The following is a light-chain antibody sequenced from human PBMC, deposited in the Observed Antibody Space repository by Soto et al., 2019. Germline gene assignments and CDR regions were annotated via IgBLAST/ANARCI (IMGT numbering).Light chain of an antibody. J-gene: IGLJ1*01. CDR1: SSNIGAGYD. CDR3: QSYDNSLSGYV. Sequence: QSALTQPPSVSGAPGQRVTISCTGSSSNIGAGYDVHWYQQLPGTAPKLLIYGNSNRPSGVPDRFSGSKSGTSASLAITGLQAEEEADYYCQSYDNSLSGYVFGTGTEVTVL. CDR2: GNS. V-gene: IGLV1-40*01.